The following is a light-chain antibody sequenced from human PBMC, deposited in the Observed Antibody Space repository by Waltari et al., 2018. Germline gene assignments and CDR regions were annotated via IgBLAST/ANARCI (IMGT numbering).Light chain of an antibody. Sequence: EIVLTQSPGTLSLSPGERATLSCRASQRVGKSLAWHQQRPGQAPRRLIYDASTRATGSPGRFSGSWFGTDFSLAISSLEPEDFAVYFCQHYVNLPVTFGQGTKVEI. V-gene: IGKV3-20*01. J-gene: IGKJ1*01. CDR2: DAS. CDR1: QRVGKS. CDR3: QHYVNLPVT.